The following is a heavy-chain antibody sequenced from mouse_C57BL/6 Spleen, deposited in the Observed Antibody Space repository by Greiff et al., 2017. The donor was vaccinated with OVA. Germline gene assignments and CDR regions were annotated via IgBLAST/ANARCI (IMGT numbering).Heavy chain of an antibody. J-gene: IGHJ4*01. CDR1: GFTFSDYG. Sequence: EVMLVESGGGLVKPGGSLKLSCAASGFTFSDYGMHWVRQAPEKGLEWVAYISSGSSTIYYADTVTGRFTISRDNAKNTLFLQMTSLRSEDTAMYYCARFPDYDGVDYWGQGTSVTVSS. D-gene: IGHD2-4*01. CDR3: ARFPDYDGVDY. CDR2: ISSGSSTI. V-gene: IGHV5-17*01.